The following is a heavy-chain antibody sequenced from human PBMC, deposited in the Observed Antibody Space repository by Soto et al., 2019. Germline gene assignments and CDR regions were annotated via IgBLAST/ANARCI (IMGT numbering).Heavy chain of an antibody. CDR2: IWYDGSNK. Sequence: GGSLRLSCAASGFTFSSYGMHWVRHAPGKGLEWVAVIWYDGSNKYYADSVKGRFTVSRDNSKNTLYLQMNSLRAEETAVYYCAANYYGSGSDYSPDPSSYYHRMDVWGPGTTVTVSS. CDR1: GFTFSSYG. V-gene: IGHV3-33*03. CDR3: AANYYGSGSDYSPDPSSYYHRMDV. D-gene: IGHD3-10*01. J-gene: IGHJ6*02.